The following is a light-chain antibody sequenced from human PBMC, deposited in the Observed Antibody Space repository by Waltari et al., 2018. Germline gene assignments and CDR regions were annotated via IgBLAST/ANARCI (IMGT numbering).Light chain of an antibody. CDR3: QTWGTGPSYV. V-gene: IGLV4-69*01. CDR1: SGHSSSA. Sequence: QLVLTQSPSASASLGASVKLTCTLSSGHSSSAIACHQQQPEKGPRYLMKLNSDGSHSKGDGIPDRFSGSSSGAERYLTISSLQSEDEADYYCQTWGTGPSYVFGTGTKVTVL. CDR2: LNSDGSH. J-gene: IGLJ1*01.